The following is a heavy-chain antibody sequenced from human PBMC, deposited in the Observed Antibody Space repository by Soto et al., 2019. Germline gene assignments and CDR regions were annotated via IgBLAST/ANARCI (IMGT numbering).Heavy chain of an antibody. V-gene: IGHV3-33*01. CDR3: ARMGVRYSSSWHYFDY. CDR1: GFTFSSYG. CDR2: IWYDGSNK. J-gene: IGHJ4*02. Sequence: GGSLRLSCAASGFTFSSYGMHWVRQAPGKGLEWVAVIWYDGSNKYYADSVKGRFTISRDNSKNTLYLQMNSLRAEDTAVYYCARMGVRYSSSWHYFDYWGQGTLVTVSS. D-gene: IGHD6-13*01.